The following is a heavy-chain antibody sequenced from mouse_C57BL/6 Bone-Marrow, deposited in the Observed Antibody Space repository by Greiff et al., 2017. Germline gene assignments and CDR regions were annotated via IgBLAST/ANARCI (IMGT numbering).Heavy chain of an antibody. CDR1: GYTFTSYW. Sequence: QVQLKQPGAELVKPGASVKLSCKASGYTFTSYWMHWVKQRPGQGLEWIGMIHPNSGSTNYNEKFKSKATLTVDKSSSTAYMQLSSLTSEDSAVYYCAWNYYGSSSGGYFDVWGTGTTVTVSS. CDR3: AWNYYGSSSGGYFDV. V-gene: IGHV1-64*01. J-gene: IGHJ1*03. CDR2: IHPNSGST. D-gene: IGHD1-1*01.